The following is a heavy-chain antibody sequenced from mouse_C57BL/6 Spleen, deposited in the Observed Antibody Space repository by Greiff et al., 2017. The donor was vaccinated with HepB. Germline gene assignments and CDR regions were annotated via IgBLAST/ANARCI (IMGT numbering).Heavy chain of an antibody. CDR1: GFTFSDYG. J-gene: IGHJ4*01. D-gene: IGHD1-1*01. CDR3: ARHRGYYGDAMDY. Sequence: EVKVVESGGGLVQPGGSLKLSCAASGFTFSDYGMAWVRQAPRKGPEWVAFISNLAYSIYYADTVTGRFTISRENAKNTLYLEMSSLRSEDTAMYYCARHRGYYGDAMDYWGQGTSVTVSS. V-gene: IGHV5-15*01. CDR2: ISNLAYSI.